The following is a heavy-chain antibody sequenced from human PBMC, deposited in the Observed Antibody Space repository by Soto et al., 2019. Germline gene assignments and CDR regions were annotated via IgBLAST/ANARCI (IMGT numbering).Heavy chain of an antibody. CDR2: INAGNGNT. J-gene: IGHJ4*02. V-gene: IGHV1-3*01. CDR3: ARWVGGNYFHY. D-gene: IGHD1-26*01. Sequence: QVQLVQSGAEVKKPGASVKVSCKASGYTFTSYAMHWVRQAPGQRLEWMGWINAGNGNTKYSQKFQGRVTITRDTSASTAYMELISLRSEDTAVYYCARWVGGNYFHYWGQGTLVTVSS. CDR1: GYTFTSYA.